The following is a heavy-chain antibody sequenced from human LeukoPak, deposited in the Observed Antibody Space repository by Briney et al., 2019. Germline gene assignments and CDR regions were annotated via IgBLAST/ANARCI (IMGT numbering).Heavy chain of an antibody. Sequence: GRSLRLSCAVSGFTFSTKSMNWVRQAPGKGLEWVSYITADSGTTYYADSVKGRFTISRDNAKDSLYLQMNSLRAEDTAVYYCASDREYYYGSGSFDYWGQGTLVTVSS. J-gene: IGHJ4*02. D-gene: IGHD3-10*01. CDR2: ITADSGTT. CDR3: ASDREYYYGSGSFDY. CDR1: GFTFSTKS. V-gene: IGHV3-48*04.